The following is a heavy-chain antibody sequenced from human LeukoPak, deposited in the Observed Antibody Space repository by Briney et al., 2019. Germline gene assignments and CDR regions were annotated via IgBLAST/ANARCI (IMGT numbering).Heavy chain of an antibody. Sequence: GGSLRLSCAASGFTFSSYAMHWVRQAPGKGLEWVAVISYDGSNKYYADSVKGRFTISRDNSKNTLYLQMNSLRAEDTAVYYCARDSWEIQLHYWGQGTLVTVSS. CDR1: GFTFSSYA. CDR2: ISYDGSNK. CDR3: ARDSWEIQLHY. D-gene: IGHD5-18*01. V-gene: IGHV3-30-3*01. J-gene: IGHJ4*02.